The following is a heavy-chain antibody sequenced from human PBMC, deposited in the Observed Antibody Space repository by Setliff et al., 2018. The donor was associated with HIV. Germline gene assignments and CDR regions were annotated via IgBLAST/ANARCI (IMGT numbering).Heavy chain of an antibody. CDR2: LSGSGGST. V-gene: IGHV3-23*01. Sequence: PGGSLRLSCAASELTFSNYAMTWVRQAPGKGLEWVSSLSGSGGSTYYADSVKGRFTISRDNSKNTLYLQMNSLRAEDTAVYYCAKGGLWFGELAFYYYYMDVWGKGTTVTVSS. D-gene: IGHD3-10*01. CDR3: AKGGLWFGELAFYYYYMDV. J-gene: IGHJ6*03. CDR1: ELTFSNYA.